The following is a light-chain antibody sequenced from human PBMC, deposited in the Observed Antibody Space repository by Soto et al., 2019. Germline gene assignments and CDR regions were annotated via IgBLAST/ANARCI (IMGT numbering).Light chain of an antibody. CDR1: SSNIGSNT. J-gene: IGLJ1*01. CDR2: SNN. V-gene: IGLV1-44*01. CDR3: AAWDDSLNVHYV. Sequence: QSVLTQPPSASGTPGQRVTISCSGSSSNIGSNTVNWYQQLPGTAPKLLIYSNNQRPSGVPDRFSGSKSGTSASLAISGLQSEDEADYYCAAWDDSLNVHYVFGTGTKFTVL.